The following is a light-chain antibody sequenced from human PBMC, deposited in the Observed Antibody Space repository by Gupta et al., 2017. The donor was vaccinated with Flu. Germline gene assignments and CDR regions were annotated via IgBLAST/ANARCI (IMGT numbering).Light chain of an antibody. J-gene: IGKJ1*01. CDR3: MQGAHWPWT. V-gene: IGKV2-30*01. CDR1: QGLVYSDGNTY. CDR2: LVT. Sequence: DAVMTQSPLFLAVTLGQPASISCRSSQGLVYSDGNTYLHWFQQRPGQSPRRLIYLVTERDSGVPDRFSGSGSGTDFTLKISRVEADDVGVYFCMQGAHWPWTFGQGTXLEIK.